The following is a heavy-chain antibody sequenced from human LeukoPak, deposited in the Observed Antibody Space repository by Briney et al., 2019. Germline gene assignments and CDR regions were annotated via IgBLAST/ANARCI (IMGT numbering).Heavy chain of an antibody. V-gene: IGHV3-7*01. J-gene: IGHJ6*02. Sequence: GGSLRLSCAASGFTFSSYWMSWVRQAPGKGLEWVANIKQDGSEKYYVDSVKGRFTISRDNAKNSLYLQMNSLRAEDTAVYYCARTYGDYVDYYYGMDAWGQGTTVTVSS. CDR1: GFTFSSYW. CDR2: IKQDGSEK. CDR3: ARTYGDYVDYYYGMDA. D-gene: IGHD4-17*01.